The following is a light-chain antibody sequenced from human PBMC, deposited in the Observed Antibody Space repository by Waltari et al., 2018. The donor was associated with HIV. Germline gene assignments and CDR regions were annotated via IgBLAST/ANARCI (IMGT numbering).Light chain of an antibody. CDR2: DAS. Sequence: EIVLTQSPGTLSLSLGERATLSCRASQSVNSNFLAWYQHKPGQAPRHLIYDASTRATGIPDKFSGSGSGSDFTLTISRLEPEDFAVYYCQQYAGFPLTFGGGTKVDIK. CDR1: QSVNSNF. J-gene: IGKJ4*01. CDR3: QQYAGFPLT. V-gene: IGKV3-20*01.